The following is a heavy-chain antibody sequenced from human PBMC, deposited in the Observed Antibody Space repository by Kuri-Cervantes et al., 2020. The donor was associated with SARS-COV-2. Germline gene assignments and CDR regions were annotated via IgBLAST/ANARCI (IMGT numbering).Heavy chain of an antibody. Sequence: ASVKVSCKASGYIFTNYALHWVRQAPGQRLEWMGWINAVNGDTKYSQKFQGRVTITRDTSASTAYMEPSSLRSEDTALYYCARDRGSQWLAFYDAFDIWGQGTMVTVSS. CDR1: GYIFTNYA. J-gene: IGHJ3*02. CDR2: INAVNGDT. D-gene: IGHD6-19*01. CDR3: ARDRGSQWLAFYDAFDI. V-gene: IGHV1-3*01.